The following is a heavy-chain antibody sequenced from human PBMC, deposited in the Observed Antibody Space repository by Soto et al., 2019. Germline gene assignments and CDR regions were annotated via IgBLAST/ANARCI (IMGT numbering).Heavy chain of an antibody. V-gene: IGHV3-30-3*01. CDR3: ARDPPPDKGDV. CDR1: GFTFSSYA. Sequence: QVQLVESGGGVVQPGRSLRLSCAASGFTFSSYAMHWVRQAPGKGLEWVAVISYDGSNKYYADSVKGRFTISRDNSKNTLYLQMNSLRAEDTAVYYCARDPPPDKGDVWGQGTTVTVSS. J-gene: IGHJ6*02. CDR2: ISYDGSNK.